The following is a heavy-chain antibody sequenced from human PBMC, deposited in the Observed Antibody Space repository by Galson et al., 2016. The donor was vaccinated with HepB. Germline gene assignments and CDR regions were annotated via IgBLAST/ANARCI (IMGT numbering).Heavy chain of an antibody. CDR3: ARGKYGSGWMVDY. D-gene: IGHD6-19*01. V-gene: IGHV3-33*01. CDR2: VWNDGINK. Sequence: FLRLSCATSGSAFQFYGMHWVRQAPGKGLEWVAIVWNDGINKDYAESVKGRFTVSRDNFNNILFLQMNSLRAEDTAVYYCARGKYGSGWMVDYWGQGTLVTVSS. CDR1: GSAFQFYG. J-gene: IGHJ4*02.